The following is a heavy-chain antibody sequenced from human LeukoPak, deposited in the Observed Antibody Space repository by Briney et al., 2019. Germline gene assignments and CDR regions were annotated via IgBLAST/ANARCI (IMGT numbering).Heavy chain of an antibody. CDR3: AKALGIAAAGTFDY. J-gene: IGHJ4*02. Sequence: GGSLRLSCAASGFTFDDYAMHWVRQAPGKGLEWVPGISWNSGSIGYADSVKGRFTISRDNAKNSLYLQMNSLRAEDTALYYCAKALGIAAAGTFDYWGQGTLVTVSS. CDR2: ISWNSGSI. CDR1: GFTFDDYA. V-gene: IGHV3-9*01. D-gene: IGHD6-13*01.